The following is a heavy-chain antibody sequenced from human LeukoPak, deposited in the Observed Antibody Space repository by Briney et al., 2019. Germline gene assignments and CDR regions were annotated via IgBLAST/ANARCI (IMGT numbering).Heavy chain of an antibody. D-gene: IGHD6-13*01. V-gene: IGHV1-2*02. CDR2: INPNGGVT. CDR3: ARDLAADLDY. Sequence: ASVRVSCKASGYTFTGYYMHWVRQVLGQGLEWMGWINPNGGVTKYAQMFQGRVTMTRDTSINTAYMELSRLRSDDMAIYYCARDLAADLDYWGQGTLVTVSS. J-gene: IGHJ4*02. CDR1: GYTFTGYY.